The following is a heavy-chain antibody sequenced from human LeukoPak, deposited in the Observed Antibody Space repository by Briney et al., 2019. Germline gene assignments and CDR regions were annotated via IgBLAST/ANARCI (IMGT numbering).Heavy chain of an antibody. CDR1: GGFISSYY. CDR2: IYYSGSI. Sequence: SETLSLTCTVSGGFISSYYWSWIRQPPGKGLEWIGYIYYSGSIKYNPSLKSRVTIAVDMSKNQVSLKLSSVTAADTAVYNCARSSSWYRHFDLWGRGTLVTVSS. J-gene: IGHJ2*01. V-gene: IGHV4-59*01. CDR3: ARSSSWYRHFDL. D-gene: IGHD6-13*01.